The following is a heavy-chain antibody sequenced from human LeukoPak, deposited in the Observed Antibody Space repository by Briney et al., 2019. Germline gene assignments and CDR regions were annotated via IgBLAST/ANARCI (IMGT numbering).Heavy chain of an antibody. CDR1: GFAFSFYA. CDR2: INANSGTT. Sequence: GGSLRLSCAASGFAFSFYAMSWLRQPPGKGLEWVSTINANSGTTSYAASVRGRFTISRDNSKNTLYLQVNTLRADDTATYYCAKPVSGGLAVTADWFHPWGQGTPVVVSS. CDR3: AKPVSGGLAVTADWFHP. J-gene: IGHJ5*01. D-gene: IGHD6-19*01. V-gene: IGHV3-23*01.